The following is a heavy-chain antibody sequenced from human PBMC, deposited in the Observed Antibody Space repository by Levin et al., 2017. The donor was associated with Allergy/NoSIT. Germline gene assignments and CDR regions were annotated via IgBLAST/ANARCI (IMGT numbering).Heavy chain of an antibody. V-gene: IGHV3-21*01. D-gene: IGHD6-13*01. CDR1: GFTFSSYN. CDR2: ISSSSSYI. J-gene: IGHJ4*02. Sequence: KPGGSLRLSCAASGFTFSSYNMNWVRQAPGKGLEWVSSISSSSSYIYYADSVKGRFTISRDNAKNSLYLQMNSLRAEDTAVYYCARMSPGIAAADDYWGQGTLVTVSS. CDR3: ARMSPGIAAADDY.